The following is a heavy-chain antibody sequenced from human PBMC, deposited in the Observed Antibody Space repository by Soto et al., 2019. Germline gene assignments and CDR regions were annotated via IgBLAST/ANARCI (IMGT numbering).Heavy chain of an antibody. CDR1: GGSISSSSYY. J-gene: IGHJ5*02. CDR3: VSVLSGFPCWFDH. V-gene: IGHV4-39*01. CDR2: IYYSGRT. D-gene: IGHD3-10*01. Sequence: SETLSLTCTVSGGSISSSSYYWGWIRQPPGKGLEWIGNIYYSGRTYYNPSLKSRVTISIDTSRNQFSLNLSYVTAADSAVYYCVSVLSGFPCWFDHWGQGTLVAVSS.